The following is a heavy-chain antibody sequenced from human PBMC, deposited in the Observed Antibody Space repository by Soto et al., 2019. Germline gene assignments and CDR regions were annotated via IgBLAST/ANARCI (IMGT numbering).Heavy chain of an antibody. D-gene: IGHD6-19*01. CDR3: ARDWGQQWLAYGMDV. CDR2: ISTYNGHT. V-gene: IGHV1-18*03. J-gene: IGHJ6*02. CDR1: GYTFTNYG. Sequence: QVQLVQSGAEVKKPGASVKVSCKASGYTFTNYGISWVRQAPGQGLEWMGWISTYNGHTTSAQKLQGRVTMTTDTSTSTAYMELRSLRSDDMAVYYCARDWGQQWLAYGMDVWGQGTTVTVSS.